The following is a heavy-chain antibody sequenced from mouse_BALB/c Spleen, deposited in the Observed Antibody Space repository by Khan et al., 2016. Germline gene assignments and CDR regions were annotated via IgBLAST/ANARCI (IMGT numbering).Heavy chain of an antibody. CDR3: AREGLLRGCAY. J-gene: IGHJ3*01. Sequence: EVELVESGGGLVKPGGSLKLSCAASGFTFSDYYMYWVRQTPEKRLEWVATISDGGSYTYYPDSVKGRFTISRDNAKNNLYLQMSSLKSEDTAMYDCAREGLLRGCAYWGRGSLVTV. D-gene: IGHD1-1*01. CDR2: ISDGGSYT. V-gene: IGHV5-4*02. CDR1: GFTFSDYY.